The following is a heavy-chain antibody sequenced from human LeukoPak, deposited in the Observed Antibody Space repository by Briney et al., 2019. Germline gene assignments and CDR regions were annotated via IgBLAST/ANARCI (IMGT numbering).Heavy chain of an antibody. Sequence: PSETLSLTCTVSGGSISSYYWSWIRQPPGKGLEWIGYIYYSGSTNYNPSLKSRVTISVDTSKNQFSLKLSSVTAADTAVYYCARGWGGYSYGYSFDYWGQGTLVTVSS. CDR1: GGSISSYY. CDR3: ARGWGGYSYGYSFDY. J-gene: IGHJ4*02. D-gene: IGHD5-18*01. CDR2: IYYSGST. V-gene: IGHV4-59*01.